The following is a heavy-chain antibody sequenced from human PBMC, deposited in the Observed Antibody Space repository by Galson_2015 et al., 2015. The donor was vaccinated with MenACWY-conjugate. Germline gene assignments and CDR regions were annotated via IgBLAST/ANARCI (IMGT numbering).Heavy chain of an antibody. D-gene: IGHD2-21*02. CDR1: GFTFSSYG. J-gene: IGHJ4*02. V-gene: IGHV3-30*18. CDR2: ISYDGSNK. Sequence: LSLSCAASGFTFSSYGMHWVRQAPGKGLEWVAVISYDGSNKYYADSVKGRFTISRDNSKNTLYLQMNSLRAEDTAVYYCAKARRGRLVVTAATDYWGQGTLVTVSS. CDR3: AKARRGRLVVTAATDY.